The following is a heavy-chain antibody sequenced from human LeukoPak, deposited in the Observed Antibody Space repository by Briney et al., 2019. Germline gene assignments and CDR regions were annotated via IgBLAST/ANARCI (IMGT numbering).Heavy chain of an antibody. D-gene: IGHD3-22*01. J-gene: IGHJ4*02. CDR1: GYTFTGYY. CDR2: INPNSGGT. V-gene: IGHV1-2*02. CDR3: ARTGAYYSGMYYFDY. Sequence: VASVKVSCKASGYTFTGYYMHWVRQAPGQGLEWMGWINPNSGGTNYAQKFQGRVTMARDTSISTAYMELSRLRSDDTAVYYCARTGAYYSGMYYFDYWGQGALVTVSS.